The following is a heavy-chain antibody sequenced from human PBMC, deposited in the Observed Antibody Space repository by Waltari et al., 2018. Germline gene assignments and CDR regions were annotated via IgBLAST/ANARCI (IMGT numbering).Heavy chain of an antibody. Sequence: EVQLVESGGGLVQPGGSLRLSCAASGFTFSSYEMNWVRKAPGKGLGWVSYIRSSGSTIYYADSVKGRFTISRDNAKNSLYLQMNSLRAEDTAVYYCAIVDFWSGYPSFFFDYWGQGTLVTVSS. CDR1: GFTFSSYE. J-gene: IGHJ4*02. D-gene: IGHD3-3*01. CDR3: AIVDFWSGYPSFFFDY. CDR2: IRSSGSTI. V-gene: IGHV3-48*03.